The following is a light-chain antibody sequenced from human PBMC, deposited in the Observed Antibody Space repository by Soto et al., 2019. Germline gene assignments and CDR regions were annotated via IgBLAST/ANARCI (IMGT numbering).Light chain of an antibody. CDR1: NSDIGAYSR. V-gene: IGLV2-14*03. Sequence: QSALTQPASLSGSPGQSITISCTGTNSDIGAYSRVCWYQQHPGKVPKLMIFAASNRPSGVSNRFSGSKSGNTASLTISGLLAEDEADYYCVSYTSSDSWVFGGGTKLTVL. CDR3: VSYTSSDSWV. CDR2: AAS. J-gene: IGLJ3*02.